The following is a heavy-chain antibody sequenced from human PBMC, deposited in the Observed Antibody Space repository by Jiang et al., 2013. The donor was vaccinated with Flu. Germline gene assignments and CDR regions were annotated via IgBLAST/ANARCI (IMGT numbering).Heavy chain of an antibody. D-gene: IGHD1-26*01. CDR3: AREIDGRQRAFDI. V-gene: IGHV1-46*01. Sequence: DRVTMSRDSSTSSVSMELRSLRSDDTAVYYCAREIDGRQRAFDIWGQGTMVTVSS. J-gene: IGHJ3*02.